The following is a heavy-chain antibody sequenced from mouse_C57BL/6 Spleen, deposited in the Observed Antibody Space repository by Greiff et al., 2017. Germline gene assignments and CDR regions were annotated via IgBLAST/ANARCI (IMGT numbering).Heavy chain of an antibody. CDR1: GYTFTDYY. CDR2: INPNNGGT. D-gene: IGHD1-1*01. J-gene: IGHJ2*01. CDR3: ARTLYYGSYYFDY. Sequence: VQLQQSGPELVKPGASVKISCKASGYTFTDYYMNWVKQSHGKSLEWIGDINPNNGGTSYNQKFKGKATLTVDKSSSTAYMELRSLTSEDSAVYYCARTLYYGSYYFDYWGQGTTLTVSS. V-gene: IGHV1-26*01.